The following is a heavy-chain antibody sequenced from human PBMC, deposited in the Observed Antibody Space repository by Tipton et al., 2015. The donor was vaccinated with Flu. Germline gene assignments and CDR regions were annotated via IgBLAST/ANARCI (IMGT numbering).Heavy chain of an antibody. J-gene: IGHJ6*02. V-gene: IGHV4-4*07. CDR3: ARVALYYGSGSYSPLGGMDV. CDR1: GGSISSYY. CDR2: IYTSGST. D-gene: IGHD3-10*01. Sequence: TLSLTCTVSGGSISSYYWSWIRQPAGKGLEWIGRIYTSGSTNYNPSLKSRVTMSVDTSKNQFSLKLSSVTAADTAVYYCARVALYYGSGSYSPLGGMDVWGQGTTVTVSS.